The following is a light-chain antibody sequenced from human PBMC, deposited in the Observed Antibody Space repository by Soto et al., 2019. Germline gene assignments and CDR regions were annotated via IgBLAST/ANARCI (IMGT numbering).Light chain of an antibody. CDR1: QRVSSN. CDR2: GAS. V-gene: IGKV3-15*01. Sequence: EIVMTQSPATMSGSPVERAPLSCRAFQRVSSNLAWYQQNPGQARRRLIYGASTRANGIPARLSGSGSGTEFTLTISSLQSEDFAVYYCQQYSNWPPWTFGQGTKVQIK. J-gene: IGKJ1*01. CDR3: QQYSNWPPWT.